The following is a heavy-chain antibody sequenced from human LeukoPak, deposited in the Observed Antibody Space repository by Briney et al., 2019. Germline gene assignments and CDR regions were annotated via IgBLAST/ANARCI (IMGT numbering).Heavy chain of an antibody. CDR1: GFTFDDYA. CDR2: ISWDGGST. V-gene: IGHV3-43D*03. J-gene: IGHJ4*02. D-gene: IGHD3-3*01. Sequence: GGSLRLSCAASGFTFDDYALHWVRQAPGKGLERASLISWDGGSTYYADSVRGRFTISRDNSKNSLYLQKNSLRTEDTALYYCAKDTKAYDFWSGYYEVALDYCGQGTLVTVSS. CDR3: AKDTKAYDFWSGYYEVALDY.